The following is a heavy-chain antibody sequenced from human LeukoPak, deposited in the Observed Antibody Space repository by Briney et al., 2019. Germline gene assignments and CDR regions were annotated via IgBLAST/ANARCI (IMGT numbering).Heavy chain of an antibody. CDR1: GYTFTDYY. Sequence: GASVKVSCKASGYTFTDYYIHWVRQAPGQGLEWMGWINPSNGGTNFAQEFQGRVTVTRDTSISTAYMELSRLTSDDTAVYYCARVGYFGSGSYCPYWGQGTLVTVSS. D-gene: IGHD3-10*01. V-gene: IGHV1-2*02. J-gene: IGHJ4*02. CDR2: INPSNGGT. CDR3: ARVGYFGSGSYCPY.